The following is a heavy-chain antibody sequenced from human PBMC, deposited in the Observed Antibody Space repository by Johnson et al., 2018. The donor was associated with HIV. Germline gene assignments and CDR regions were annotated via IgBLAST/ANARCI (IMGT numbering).Heavy chain of an antibody. CDR2: IRYDGSNK. CDR1: GFTFSSYG. V-gene: IGHV3-33*08. D-gene: IGHD3-10*01. Sequence: QVQLVESGGGVVRPGGSLRLSCAASGFTFSSYGMHWVRQAPGKGLEWVAFIRYDGSNKYYADSVKGRFTISRDNSKNTLYLQMNSLRADDTAVYYCARRVGWTFEEAFDIWGQGTAVTVSP. CDR3: ARRVGWTFEEAFDI. J-gene: IGHJ3*02.